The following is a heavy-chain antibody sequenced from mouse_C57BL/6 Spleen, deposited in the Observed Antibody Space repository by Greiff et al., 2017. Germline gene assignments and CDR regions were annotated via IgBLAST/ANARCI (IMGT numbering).Heavy chain of an antibody. D-gene: IGHD1-1*01. Sequence: VQLQQSGAELVKPAASVKLSCKASGYTFTSYWMQWVKQRPGQGLEWIGEIDPSDSYTNYNQKFKGKATLTVDTSSSTAYMQLSSLTSEDSAVYYCASGNYYGSSFAYWGQGTLVTVSA. CDR2: IDPSDSYT. V-gene: IGHV1-50*01. CDR3: ASGNYYGSSFAY. CDR1: GYTFTSYW. J-gene: IGHJ3*01.